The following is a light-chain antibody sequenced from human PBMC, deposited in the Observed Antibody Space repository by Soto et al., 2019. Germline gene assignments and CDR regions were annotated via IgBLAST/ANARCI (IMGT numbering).Light chain of an antibody. V-gene: IGKV3-20*01. J-gene: IGKJ4*02. CDR3: QQYGSTPLT. CDR2: DAS. CDR1: QSVSSSY. Sequence: EIVLTQSPGTLSLSPGERATLSCRASQSVSSSYLVWYQQKPGQAPRFLMYDASTRATGIPDRFSGSGSGTDFTLTISRLEPEDFAVYYCQQYGSTPLTFGGGTKVEIK.